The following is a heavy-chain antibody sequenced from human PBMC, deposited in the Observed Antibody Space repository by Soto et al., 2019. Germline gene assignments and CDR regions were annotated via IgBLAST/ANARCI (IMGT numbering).Heavy chain of an antibody. D-gene: IGHD6-19*01. Sequence: PSETPSLTCTVSGGSLSSRSYYWGWIRQPPGKGLEWIGSIYYRGDTYYNPSLESRVTISVDPSKNQFSLKLTSVTAADTAMYYCARRGSSAWYSHFDYWGQGTLVTVSS. CDR3: ARRGSSAWYSHFDY. J-gene: IGHJ4*02. V-gene: IGHV4-39*01. CDR1: GGSLSSRSYY. CDR2: IYYRGDT.